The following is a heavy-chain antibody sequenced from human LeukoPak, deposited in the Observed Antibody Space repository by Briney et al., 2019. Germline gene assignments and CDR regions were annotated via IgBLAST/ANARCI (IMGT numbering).Heavy chain of an antibody. CDR2: INNRGTT. CDR3: ERVPLWWLTAFEF. Sequence: PSETLSLTCAVSGGSLSPHYWSWIRRPLGKGREWIGEINNRGTTNYSPSLRGRATISVDTSKNQFPLRLTSVTDADTAIYYGERVPLWWLTAFEFWGQGTLATVSS. D-gene: IGHD5-12*01. CDR1: GGSLSPHY. V-gene: IGHV4-34*01. J-gene: IGHJ4*02.